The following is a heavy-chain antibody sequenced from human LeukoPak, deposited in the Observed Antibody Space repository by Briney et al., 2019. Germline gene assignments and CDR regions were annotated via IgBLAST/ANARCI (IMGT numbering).Heavy chain of an antibody. J-gene: IGHJ4*02. CDR1: GFTFSSYA. V-gene: IGHV3-30*04. CDR3: ARSYYDYGDFKDDY. CDR2: ISYDGSNK. Sequence: GGSLRLSCAASGFTFSSYAMHWVRQAPGKGLEWVAVISYDGSNKYYADSVKGRFTISRDNSKNTLSRQMNSLRAEDTAVYYCARSYYDYGDFKDDYWGQGTLVTVSS. D-gene: IGHD4-17*01.